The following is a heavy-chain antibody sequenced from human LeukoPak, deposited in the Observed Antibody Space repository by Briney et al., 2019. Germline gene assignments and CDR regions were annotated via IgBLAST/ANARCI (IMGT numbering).Heavy chain of an antibody. Sequence: PGGSLRLSCAASGFTFSSYWMSWVRQAPGKGLEWVSYISSSGSTIYYADSVKGRFTISRDNAKNSLYLQMNSLRAEDTAVYYCARVRSEWFGEFWGQGTLVTVSS. CDR2: ISSSGSTI. CDR3: ARVRSEWFGEF. J-gene: IGHJ4*02. CDR1: GFTFSSYW. V-gene: IGHV3-48*04. D-gene: IGHD3-10*01.